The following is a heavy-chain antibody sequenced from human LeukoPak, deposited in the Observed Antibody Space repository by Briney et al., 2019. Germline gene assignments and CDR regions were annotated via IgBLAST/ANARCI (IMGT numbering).Heavy chain of an antibody. CDR2: ISSNSDNT. D-gene: IGHD7-27*01. CDR3: ARDWGSIKVIADY. J-gene: IGHJ4*02. CDR1: VYTFTSYG. Sequence: ASVTVSCKATVYTFTSYGISWVRQAPGQGLEWMGWISSNSDNTNYAQKLQGRVTMTTDTSTSTAYMELRSLRSDDTALYFCARDWGSIKVIADYWGQGTLVTVSS. V-gene: IGHV1-18*01.